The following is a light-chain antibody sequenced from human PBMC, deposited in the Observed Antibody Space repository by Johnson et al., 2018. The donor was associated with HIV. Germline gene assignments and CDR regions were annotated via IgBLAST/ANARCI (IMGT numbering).Light chain of an antibody. Sequence: QSVLTQPPSVSAAPGQKVTISCSGSSSNIGNNYVSWYQQLPGTAPKVLIYDNNKRPSGIPDLFSGSKSGTSATLGIAGLQTGDEADYYCGTWDNSLSTGAVFGTGTKVTVL. J-gene: IGLJ1*01. CDR2: DNN. V-gene: IGLV1-51*01. CDR1: SSNIGNNY. CDR3: GTWDNSLSTGAV.